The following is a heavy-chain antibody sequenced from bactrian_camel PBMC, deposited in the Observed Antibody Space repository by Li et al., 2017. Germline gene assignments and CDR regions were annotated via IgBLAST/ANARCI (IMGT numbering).Heavy chain of an antibody. CDR2: LWIGGATT. V-gene: IGHV3S1*01. J-gene: IGHJ4*01. D-gene: IGHD8*01. CDR1: RYTYKRNC. Sequence: HVQLVESGGGSVQAGGSLTLSCAAGRYTYKRNCMGWFRQRPGKDREGLAVLWIGGATTTYADSVKGRFTISQDIAKHTAYLDMENLKPEDTAMYHCAVLELCAKQALGKLHVFGSTGQGTQVTVS.